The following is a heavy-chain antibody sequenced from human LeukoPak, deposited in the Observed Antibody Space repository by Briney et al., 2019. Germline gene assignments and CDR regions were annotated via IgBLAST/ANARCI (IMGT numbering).Heavy chain of an antibody. D-gene: IGHD6-13*01. Sequence: GGSLRLSCAASRFTFSNYAMHWVRQAPGKGLQWVAVISYDGNHKYYADSVKGRFTISRDNSRYTLFLQMNSLRTEDTAVYFCAKDLGSSWLANFYSYGMDVWGQGTTVTVSS. CDR3: AKDLGSSWLANFYSYGMDV. CDR1: RFTFSNYA. J-gene: IGHJ6*02. V-gene: IGHV3-30*18. CDR2: ISYDGNHK.